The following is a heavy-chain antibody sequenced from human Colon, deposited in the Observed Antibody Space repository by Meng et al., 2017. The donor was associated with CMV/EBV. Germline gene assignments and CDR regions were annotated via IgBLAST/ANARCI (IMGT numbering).Heavy chain of an antibody. V-gene: IGHV1-2*02. CDR3: ARGHYGSGNPLGY. Sequence: ASVKVSCKASGYTFTDYYMHWVRQAPGQGLEWMGWLNPNSGGTNYAQKFQGRVTMTRDTSITTAYMQLSRLKSDDTAIYYCARGHYGSGNPLGYWGQGTLVTSPQ. CDR1: GYTFTDYY. CDR2: LNPNSGGT. J-gene: IGHJ4*02. D-gene: IGHD3-10*01.